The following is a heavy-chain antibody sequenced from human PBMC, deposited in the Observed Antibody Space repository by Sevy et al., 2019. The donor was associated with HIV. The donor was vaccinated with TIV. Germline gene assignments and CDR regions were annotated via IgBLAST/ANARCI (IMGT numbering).Heavy chain of an antibody. D-gene: IGHD2-8*01. J-gene: IGHJ4*02. CDR2: LSFGCGEI. CDR3: AREGCTKPHDY. Sequence: GGSLRFSCAASGFTFSKYSMSWVRQPPGKGLEWVSTLSFGCGEINYADSVKGPFTISRDNSKSSVYLQMNNLRPEDTAVYYCAREGCTKPHDYWGQGTLVTVSS. V-gene: IGHV3-23*01. CDR1: GFTFSKYS.